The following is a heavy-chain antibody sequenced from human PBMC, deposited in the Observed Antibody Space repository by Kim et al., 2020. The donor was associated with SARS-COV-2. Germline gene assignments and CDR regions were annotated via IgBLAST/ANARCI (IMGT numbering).Heavy chain of an antibody. J-gene: IGHJ4*02. CDR2: IYTSGST. V-gene: IGHV4-61*02. CDR1: GGSISSGSYY. CDR3: ARHLRGYLYYFDY. Sequence: SETLSLTCTVSGGSISSGSYYWSWIRQPAGKGLEWIGRIYTSGSTNYNPSLKSRVTISVDTSKNQFSLKLSPVTAADTAVYYCARHLRGYLYYFDYWGQGTLVTVSS. D-gene: IGHD3-3*01.